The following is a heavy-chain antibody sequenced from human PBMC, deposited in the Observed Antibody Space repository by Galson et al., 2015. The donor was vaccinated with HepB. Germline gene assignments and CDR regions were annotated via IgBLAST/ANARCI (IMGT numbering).Heavy chain of an antibody. J-gene: IGHJ6*02. Sequence: SLRLSCAASGFTFSSYAMSGVRQAPGKGLEWVSAISGSGGSTYYADSVKGRFTISRDNSKNTLYLQMNSLRAEDTAVYYCARAPWYDFWSGYYTFGTPNYGMDVWGQGTTVTVSS. CDR2: ISGSGGST. D-gene: IGHD3-3*01. V-gene: IGHV3-23*01. CDR3: ARAPWYDFWSGYYTFGTPNYGMDV. CDR1: GFTFSSYA.